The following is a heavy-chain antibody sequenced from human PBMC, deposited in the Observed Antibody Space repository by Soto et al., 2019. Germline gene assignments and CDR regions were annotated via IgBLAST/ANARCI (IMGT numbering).Heavy chain of an antibody. CDR2: INAGNGNT. D-gene: IGHD1-1*01. CDR3: ARSYNWNDVGWFDP. Sequence: QVQLVQSGAEVKKPGASVKVSCKASGYTFTSYAMHWVRQAPGQRLEWMGWINAGNGNTKYSQKFQGRVTITRDTSASTAYMELSSLRSEDTAVYYCARSYNWNDVGWFDPWGQGTLVTVSS. CDR1: GYTFTSYA. V-gene: IGHV1-3*01. J-gene: IGHJ5*02.